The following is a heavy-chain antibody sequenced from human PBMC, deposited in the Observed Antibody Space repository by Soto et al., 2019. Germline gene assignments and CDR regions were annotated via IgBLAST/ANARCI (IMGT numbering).Heavy chain of an antibody. V-gene: IGHV3-33*01. CDR1: GFTFSSYG. CDR2: IWYDGSNK. Sequence: QVQLVESGGGVVQPGRSLRLSCAASGFTFSSYGMHWVRQAPGKGLEWVAVIWYDGSNKYYADSVKGRFTISRDNSKNTLYLQMNSLRAEDTAVYYCARDVTPPGNLGTGDYWGQGTLVTVSS. CDR3: ARDVTPPGNLGTGDY. D-gene: IGHD1-1*01. J-gene: IGHJ4*02.